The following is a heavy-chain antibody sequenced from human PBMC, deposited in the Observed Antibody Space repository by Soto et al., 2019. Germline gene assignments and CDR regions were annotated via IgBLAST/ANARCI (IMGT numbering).Heavy chain of an antibody. Sequence: SETLSLTCTVSGDSFSRSRWWSWVRQSPGKGLEWIGEIYYGGSINYNPSLKSRVTISLDTSNNQLSLTLTSVTAADTAVYYCARVITRFAPFIDYWGLGTLVTVSS. D-gene: IGHD3-22*01. CDR1: GDSFSRSRW. CDR2: IYYGGSI. J-gene: IGHJ4*02. V-gene: IGHV4-4*02. CDR3: ARVITRFAPFIDY.